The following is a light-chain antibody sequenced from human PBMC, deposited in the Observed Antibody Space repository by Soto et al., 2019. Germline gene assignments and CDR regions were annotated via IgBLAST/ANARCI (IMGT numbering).Light chain of an antibody. V-gene: IGLV1-47*01. Sequence: QLVLTQPPLASGTPGQRVTISCSGSSSNIGNNYVCWYQQYPGTAPKLLIYRNNQRPSGVPDRFSGSKSGTSASLAISGLRSDDEAEYFCAAWDDRLSGRVFGGGTKLTVL. CDR1: SSNIGNNY. J-gene: IGLJ3*02. CDR2: RNN. CDR3: AAWDDRLSGRV.